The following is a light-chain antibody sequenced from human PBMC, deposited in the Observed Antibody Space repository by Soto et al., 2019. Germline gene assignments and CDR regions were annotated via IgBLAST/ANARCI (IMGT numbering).Light chain of an antibody. CDR2: GTS. CDR1: QRVTSS. Sequence: EVVMTQPAATLSVSPGERATLSCRASQRVTSSLAWYQQKPGQAPRLLIYGTSTRATGIPDRFSGSGSGTDFTLTITRLEPEDFAVYYCQRFGTSPPWTFGQGTKVAIK. V-gene: IGKV3-20*01. CDR3: QRFGTSPPWT. J-gene: IGKJ1*01.